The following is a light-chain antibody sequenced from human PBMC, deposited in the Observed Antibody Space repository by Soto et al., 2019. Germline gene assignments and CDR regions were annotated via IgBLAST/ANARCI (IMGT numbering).Light chain of an antibody. Sequence: EVVMTQSPATLSMSPGERATLSCRASQSVSSSLAWYQQKPGQAPRLLIYGASTRATGIPDRFSGSGSETEFTLTISSLQAEDFAIYYCQQSNKWSTFGQGTKMDIK. CDR1: QSVSSS. J-gene: IGKJ1*01. CDR2: GAS. CDR3: QQSNKWST. V-gene: IGKV3-15*01.